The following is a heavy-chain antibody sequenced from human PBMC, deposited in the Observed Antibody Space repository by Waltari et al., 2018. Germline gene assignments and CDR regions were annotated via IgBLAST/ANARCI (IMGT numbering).Heavy chain of an antibody. CDR3: ARDLVVGSGDY. D-gene: IGHD1-26*01. CDR2: INPNSGGT. Sequence: QVHLVQSGAEVKKPGASVTVSCKASGSTVTGYQIHWVRQAPGQGLEWMGWINPNSGGTNYAQNFQGRVTITRDTSIRTAYMELSRLRSDDTAMYYCARDLVVGSGDYWGQGTLVTVSS. V-gene: IGHV1-2*02. CDR1: GSTVTGYQ. J-gene: IGHJ4*02.